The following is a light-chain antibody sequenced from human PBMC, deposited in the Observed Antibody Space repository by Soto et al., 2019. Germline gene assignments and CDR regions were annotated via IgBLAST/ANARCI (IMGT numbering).Light chain of an antibody. J-gene: IGKJ5*01. CDR2: AAS. CDR1: QGISNF. Sequence: DIPMTQSPSSLSASVGDRVTITCRASQGISNFLAWYQQKPGKVPKLLISAASTLQYGVPSRFSGSGYGTYFTITITSLQPEDVATYFCQKYSSVITFGQGTRLEI. CDR3: QKYSSVIT. V-gene: IGKV1-27*01.